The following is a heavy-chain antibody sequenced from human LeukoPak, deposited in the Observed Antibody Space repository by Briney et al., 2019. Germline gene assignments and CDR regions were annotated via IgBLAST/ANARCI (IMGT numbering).Heavy chain of an antibody. J-gene: IGHJ4*02. Sequence: SETLSLTCTVSGGSISGYYWSWIRQPPGKGLEWIGCVHYTGNTKYNPSLKSRVTISVDASKNQFSLKLTSVTAADTAVYYCSRGVTMWGQGTLVTVSS. V-gene: IGHV4-59*01. CDR3: SRGVTM. CDR2: VHYTGNT. CDR1: GGSISGYY. D-gene: IGHD3-3*01.